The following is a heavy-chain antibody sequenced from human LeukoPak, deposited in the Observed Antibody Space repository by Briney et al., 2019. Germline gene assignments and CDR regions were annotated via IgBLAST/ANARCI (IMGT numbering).Heavy chain of an antibody. Sequence: SETLSLTCSVSGYSISSGYYWGWIRQPPGKGLEWIESIYHSGSTYYNPSLKSRVTISVDTSKNQFSLKLSSVTAADTAVYYCARQYSSGWYRLPYYFDYWGQGTLVTVSS. J-gene: IGHJ4*02. D-gene: IGHD6-19*01. CDR1: GYSISSGYY. V-gene: IGHV4-38-2*01. CDR2: IYHSGST. CDR3: ARQYSSGWYRLPYYFDY.